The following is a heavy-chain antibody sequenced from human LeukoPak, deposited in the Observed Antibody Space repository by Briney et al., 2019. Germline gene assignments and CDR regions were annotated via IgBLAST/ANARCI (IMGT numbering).Heavy chain of an antibody. CDR2: ISGDGGHL. CDR3: AKEKTTVAGPLDY. D-gene: IGHD4-11*01. CDR1: GFTFDDYV. V-gene: IGHV3-43*02. J-gene: IGHJ4*02. Sequence: PGGSLRLSCAAPGFTFDDYVMHWVRQAPGKGLDWVSLISGDGGHLYYADSVKGRFTISRDNSKDSLYLQMNSLRTEDTALYYCAKEKTTVAGPLDYWGQGTLVTVSS.